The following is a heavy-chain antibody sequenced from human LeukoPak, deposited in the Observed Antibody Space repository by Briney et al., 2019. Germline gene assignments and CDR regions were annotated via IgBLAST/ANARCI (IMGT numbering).Heavy chain of an antibody. D-gene: IGHD3-3*01. V-gene: IGHV1-69*13. CDR1: GGTSSSYA. Sequence: SVKVSCKASGGTSSSYAISWVRQAPGQGLEWMGGIIPIFGTANYAQKFQGRVTITADESTSTAYMELSSLRSEDTAVYYCAGFWSGYDYYYYYGMDVWGQGTTVTVSS. J-gene: IGHJ6*02. CDR3: AGFWSGYDYYYYYGMDV. CDR2: IIPIFGTA.